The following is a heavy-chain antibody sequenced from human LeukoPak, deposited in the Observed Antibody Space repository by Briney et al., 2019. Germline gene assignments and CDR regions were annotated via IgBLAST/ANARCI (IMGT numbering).Heavy chain of an antibody. Sequence: GGSLRLSCAASGFTFSSYAMHWVRQAPGKGLEWVAVISYDGSNKYYADSVKGRFTISRDNSKNTLYLQMNSLRAEDTAVYYCAKGQTYYYGSGSYCRYWGQGTLVTVSS. V-gene: IGHV3-30*04. CDR1: GFTFSSYA. J-gene: IGHJ4*02. CDR3: AKGQTYYYGSGSYCRY. CDR2: ISYDGSNK. D-gene: IGHD3-10*01.